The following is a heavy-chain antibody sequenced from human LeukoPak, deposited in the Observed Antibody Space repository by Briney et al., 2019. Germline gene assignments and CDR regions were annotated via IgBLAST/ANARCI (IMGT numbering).Heavy chain of an antibody. CDR3: AKVNFRWIAVAGTFDY. J-gene: IGHJ4*02. CDR1: RFTFSSYG. D-gene: IGHD6-19*01. CDR2: ISYDGSNK. Sequence: GGSLRLSCAASRFTFSSYGMHWVRQAPGKGLEWVAVISYDGSNKYYADSVKGRFTISRDNSKNTLYLQMNSLRAEDTAVYYCAKVNFRWIAVAGTFDYWGQGTLVTVSS. V-gene: IGHV3-30*18.